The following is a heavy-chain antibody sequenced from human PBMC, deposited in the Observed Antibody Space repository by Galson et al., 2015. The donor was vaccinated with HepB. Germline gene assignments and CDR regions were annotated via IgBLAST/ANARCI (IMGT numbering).Heavy chain of an antibody. CDR2: ISYDGSNK. Sequence: SLRLSCAASGFTFSSYGMHWVRQAPGKGLEWVAVISYDGSNKYYADSVKGRFTISRDNSKNTLYLQMNSLRAEDTAVYYCAKDGMITFGGVIVPHFDYWGQGTLVIVSS. CDR3: AKDGMITFGGVIVPHFDY. J-gene: IGHJ4*02. V-gene: IGHV3-30*18. D-gene: IGHD3-16*02. CDR1: GFTFSSYG.